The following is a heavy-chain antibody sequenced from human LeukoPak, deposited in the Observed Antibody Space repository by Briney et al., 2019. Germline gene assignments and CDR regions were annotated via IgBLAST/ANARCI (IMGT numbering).Heavy chain of an antibody. D-gene: IGHD3-3*01. V-gene: IGHV1-18*01. CDR2: ISTYNGNT. CDR1: GYTFNSYD. CDR3: ARVLRYDFWSAYYFDY. Sequence: ASVKVSCKASGYTFNSYDISWVRQAPGQGLEWMAWISTYNGNTNYALKVQGRATMTTDTSTSTAYMELRSLRSDDTAVYYCARVLRYDFWSAYYFDYWGQGNLVTVSS. J-gene: IGHJ4*02.